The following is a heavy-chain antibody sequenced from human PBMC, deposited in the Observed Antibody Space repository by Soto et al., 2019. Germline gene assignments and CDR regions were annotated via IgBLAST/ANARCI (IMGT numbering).Heavy chain of an antibody. D-gene: IGHD1-1*01. J-gene: IGHJ4*02. V-gene: IGHV1-18*01. CDR1: GYAFTTYE. CDR3: ARGRYGDY. CDR2: ISAHNGNT. Sequence: VHLVQSGAEVKKPGASVKVSCKGSGYAFTTYEITWVRQAAGQGLEWMGWISAHNGNTNYAQKLQGRVTVTRDTSTSTAYMELRSLRSDDTAVYYCARGRYGDYWGQGALVTVSS.